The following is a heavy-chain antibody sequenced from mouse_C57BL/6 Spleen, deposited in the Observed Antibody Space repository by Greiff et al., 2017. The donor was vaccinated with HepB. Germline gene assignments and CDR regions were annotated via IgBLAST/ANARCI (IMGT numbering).Heavy chain of an antibody. J-gene: IGHJ3*01. V-gene: IGHV1-4*01. Sequence: QVTLKVSGAELARPGASVKMSCKASGYTFTSYTMHWVKQRPGQGLEWIGYINPSSGYTKYNQKFKDKATLTADKSSSTAYMQLSSLTSEDSAVYYCARSEGFAYWGQGTLVTVSA. CDR2: INPSSGYT. CDR1: GYTFTSYT. CDR3: ARSEGFAY.